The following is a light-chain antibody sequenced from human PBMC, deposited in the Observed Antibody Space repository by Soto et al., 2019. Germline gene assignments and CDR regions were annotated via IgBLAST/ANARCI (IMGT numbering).Light chain of an antibody. CDR2: APS. J-gene: IGKJ5*01. CDR3: QQLHGYPIT. CDR1: QGIDTS. Sequence: IQLPQSPSSLSASLGDRFTITCRASQGIDTSLAWYQQKPGKAPKLLIYAPSNFQSGVPSRFSGSGSGTHFTLTISSLQPEDFATYYCQQLHGYPITFGQGTRLEIK. V-gene: IGKV1-9*01.